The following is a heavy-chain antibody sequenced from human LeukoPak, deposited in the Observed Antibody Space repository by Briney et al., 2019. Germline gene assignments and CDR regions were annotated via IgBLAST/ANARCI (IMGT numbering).Heavy chain of an antibody. CDR1: GFTFSDYG. CDR3: AKQAGWGAYFSFLPFDF. V-gene: IGHV3-23*01. Sequence: PGGSLRLSCAASGFTFSDYGMSWVRQAPGKGLEWVSGFGQNGDITYSDSVKGRFTISRDNSKNTLFLQLSSLRADDTAVYFCAKQAGWGAYFSFLPFDFWGRGTLVTVSS. D-gene: IGHD3-3*01. CDR2: FGQNGDIT. J-gene: IGHJ4*02.